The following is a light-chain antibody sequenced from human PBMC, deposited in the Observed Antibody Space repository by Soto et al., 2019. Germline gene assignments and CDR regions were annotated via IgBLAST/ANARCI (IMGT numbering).Light chain of an antibody. Sequence: EIVLTQSPGTLSLSPGERATLSCRASQSVSSTSLAWYQQKPGQAPGLLIFAASNRATGIPDRFSGSGSGTDFTLTISSLEPEDFALYYCQHYDTSPPWTFGQGTRVEVK. CDR3: QHYDTSPPWT. J-gene: IGKJ1*01. V-gene: IGKV3-20*01. CDR1: QSVSSTS. CDR2: AAS.